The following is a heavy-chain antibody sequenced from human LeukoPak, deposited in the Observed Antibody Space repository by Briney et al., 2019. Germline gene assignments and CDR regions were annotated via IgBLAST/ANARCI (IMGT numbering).Heavy chain of an antibody. CDR3: AIMHGYYDGSGYWVQ. CDR1: GFTFSSYG. CDR2: ITTSGATT. Sequence: PGGSLRLSCAASGFTFSSYGMSWVRQAPGKGLEWVSFITTSGATTSYADSVKGRFTISRDNSRNTLYMQMNSLRDEDTALYYCAIMHGYYDGSGYWVQWGQGTLVTVSS. D-gene: IGHD3-22*01. J-gene: IGHJ4*02. V-gene: IGHV3-23*01.